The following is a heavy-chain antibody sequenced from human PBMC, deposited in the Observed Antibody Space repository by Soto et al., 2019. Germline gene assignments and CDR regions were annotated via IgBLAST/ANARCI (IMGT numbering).Heavy chain of an antibody. CDR3: ARSRSGAVADSFDF. D-gene: IGHD3-10*01. J-gene: IGHJ4*02. CDR1: GFTFSRSA. V-gene: IGHV3-30*04. CDR2: ISRDGSNK. Sequence: PVGSLRLSCAASGFTFSRSAIHWVRQAPGKGLEWVAVISRDGSNKYYVDSVKGRFTISRDNSKNTLFLQMDSLRREDTALYYCARSRSGAVADSFDFWGQGTLVTVSS.